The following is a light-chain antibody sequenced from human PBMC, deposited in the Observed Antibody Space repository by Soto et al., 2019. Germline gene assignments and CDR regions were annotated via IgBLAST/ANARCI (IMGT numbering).Light chain of an antibody. CDR3: QQYYKSPWT. CDR2: GAS. CDR1: QSVSSS. J-gene: IGKJ1*01. V-gene: IGKV3-15*01. Sequence: EIIMPQSLGTLSLSPGERDTLYCGSSQSVSSSSLAWYQQKPGQAPRLLVYGASTRATGIPARFSGSGSGTEFTLTISSLQSEDFAVYCCQQYYKSPWTFGQGTKGDI.